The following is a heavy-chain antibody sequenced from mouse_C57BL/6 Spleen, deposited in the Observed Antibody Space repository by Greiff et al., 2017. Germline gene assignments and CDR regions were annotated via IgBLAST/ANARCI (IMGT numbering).Heavy chain of an antibody. D-gene: IGHD2-1*01. Sequence: VQLQQSGPELVKPGASVKISCKASGYSFTGYYMNWVKQSPEKSLEWIGEINPSTGGTTYNQKFKAKATLHVDKSSSTAYMQLKSLTSEDSAVYYCARALYPYYAMDYWGQGTSVTVSS. CDR1: GYSFTGYY. CDR3: ARALYPYYAMDY. CDR2: INPSTGGT. V-gene: IGHV1-42*01. J-gene: IGHJ4*01.